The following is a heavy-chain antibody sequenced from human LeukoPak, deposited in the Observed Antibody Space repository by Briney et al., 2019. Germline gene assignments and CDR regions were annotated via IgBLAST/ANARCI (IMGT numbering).Heavy chain of an antibody. D-gene: IGHD6-19*01. CDR2: INPNNGGA. CDR3: ARGGLCSGWVGTSEDFHWFDY. J-gene: IGHJ5*01. Sequence: GSSEKVSCKASEYTFTGYYMHWVRQAPAQGLEWMGRINPNNGGAKEGQKIQGRVRMHRDTSTNTANLELSRLTSDDTAVYFWARGGLCSGWVGTSEDFHWFDYWGQGTLVTVSS. CDR1: EYTFTGYY. V-gene: IGHV1-2*06.